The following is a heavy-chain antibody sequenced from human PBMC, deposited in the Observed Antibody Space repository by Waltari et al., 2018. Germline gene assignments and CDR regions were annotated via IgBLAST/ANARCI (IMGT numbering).Heavy chain of an antibody. Sequence: VQSVDSGRGVVQHGGSLRLCCAAPASIISRYEMNWVRQAPVNGLEWTTYINRNDATVYYADSVTGRITISKDNAKNSLYLQMNTLRPEDAAIYYCAGWVTYTSDWHDSLAPWGQGTLVTVSS. CDR3: AGWVTYTSDWHDSLAP. V-gene: IGHV3-48*03. CDR2: INRNDATV. CDR1: ASIISRYE. D-gene: IGHD6-19*01. J-gene: IGHJ5*02.